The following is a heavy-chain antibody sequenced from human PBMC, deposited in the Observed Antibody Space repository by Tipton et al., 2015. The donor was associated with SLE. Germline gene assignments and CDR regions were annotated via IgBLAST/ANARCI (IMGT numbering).Heavy chain of an antibody. J-gene: IGHJ5*02. D-gene: IGHD6-6*01. Sequence: GSLRLSCAASGFTFSSYAMSWVRQAPGKGLEWVSAISGRGGSTGYADSVKGRFTISRDNAKNSLYLQMNSLRAEDTALYHCARVPVAGSSSSPMWFDPWGQGTLVTVSS. CDR3: ARVPVAGSSSSPMWFDP. CDR2: ISGRGGST. V-gene: IGHV3-20*01. CDR1: GFTFSSYA.